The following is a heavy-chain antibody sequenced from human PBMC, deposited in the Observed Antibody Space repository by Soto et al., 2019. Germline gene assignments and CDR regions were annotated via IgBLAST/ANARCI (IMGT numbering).Heavy chain of an antibody. CDR1: GGTFSSYA. CDR2: IIPIFGKK. D-gene: IGHD3-3*01. J-gene: IGHJ6*02. Sequence: GASVKVSCKASGGTFSSYAISWVRQAPGQGLEGMGGIIPIFGKKNNEQKIQGKITITANKTTSTAYMELSSLRSEDTAVYYCARDRSGYGITIFGVVPYGMDVWGQGTTVTVSS. CDR3: ARDRSGYGITIFGVVPYGMDV. V-gene: IGHV1-69*06.